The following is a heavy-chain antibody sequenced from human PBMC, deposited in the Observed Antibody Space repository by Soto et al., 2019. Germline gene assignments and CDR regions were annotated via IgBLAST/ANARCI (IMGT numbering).Heavy chain of an antibody. CDR1: GLIFSDYY. J-gene: IGHJ6*02. V-gene: IGHV3-72*01. D-gene: IGHD6-19*01. Sequence: EVQLVESGGGLVQPGGSLRLSCAASGLIFSDYYMDWVRQAPGKGLEWVGRIRRKANSYTTEYAASVKGRFTISRDDSKTSLYLQMNSLKSEDTAVYYCAMLGGWSGGSSGMDVWGQGTTVTVSS. CDR3: AMLGGWSGGSSGMDV. CDR2: IRRKANSYTT.